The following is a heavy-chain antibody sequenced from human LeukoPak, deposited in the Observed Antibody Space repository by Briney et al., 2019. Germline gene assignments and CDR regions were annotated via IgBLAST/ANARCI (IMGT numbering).Heavy chain of an antibody. D-gene: IGHD3-10*01. CDR2: ISGSGGST. Sequence: GGSLRLSCAASGFTFINYAMSWVRQAPGKGLEWVSTISGSGGSTYYADSVKGRFTIARDNSKNTVYLQMSSLRAEDTAVYYCARDGGVAWFDPWGQGTLVTVSS. V-gene: IGHV3-23*01. CDR3: ARDGGVAWFDP. J-gene: IGHJ5*02. CDR1: GFTFINYA.